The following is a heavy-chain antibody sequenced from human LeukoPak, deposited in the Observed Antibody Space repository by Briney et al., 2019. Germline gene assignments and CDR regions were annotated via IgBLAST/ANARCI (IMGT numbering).Heavy chain of an antibody. Sequence: GGSLRLSCAASGFTFSSYWMNWARQAPGKGLEWVASVNHNGNVNYYVDSVKGRFTISRDNSKNTLYLQMNSLRAEDTAVYYCARGSSWQNYYYGMDVWGQGTTVTVSS. V-gene: IGHV3-7*03. J-gene: IGHJ6*02. D-gene: IGHD6-13*01. CDR1: GFTFSSYW. CDR2: VNHNGNVN. CDR3: ARGSSWQNYYYGMDV.